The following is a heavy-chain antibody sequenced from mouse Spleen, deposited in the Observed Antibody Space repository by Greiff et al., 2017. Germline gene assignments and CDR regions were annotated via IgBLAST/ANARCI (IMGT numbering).Heavy chain of an antibody. CDR1: GFAFSSYD. Sequence: EVQVVESGGGLVKPGGSLKLSCAASGFAFSSYDMSWVRQTPEKRLEWVATIRSGGSYTYYPDSVKGRFTISRDNARNTLYLQMSSLRSEDTALYYCARHGDYGYDEDYWGQGTTLTVSS. CDR3: ARHGDYGYDEDY. V-gene: IGHV5-9*02. CDR2: IRSGGSYT. J-gene: IGHJ2*01. D-gene: IGHD2-2*01.